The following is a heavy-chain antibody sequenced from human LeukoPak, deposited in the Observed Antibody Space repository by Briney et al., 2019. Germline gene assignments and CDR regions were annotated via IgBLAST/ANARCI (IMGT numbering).Heavy chain of an antibody. CDR3: AKSDTAMVTHWFDP. CDR2: ISGDGGST. CDR1: GFTFDDYA. D-gene: IGHD5-18*01. Sequence: GGSLRLSCAASGFTFDDYAMHWVRQAPGKGLEWVSLISGDGGSTYYADSVKGRFTISRDNSKNFLYLQMNSLRTEDTALYYCAKSDTAMVTHWFDPWGQGTLVTVSS. V-gene: IGHV3-43*02. J-gene: IGHJ5*02.